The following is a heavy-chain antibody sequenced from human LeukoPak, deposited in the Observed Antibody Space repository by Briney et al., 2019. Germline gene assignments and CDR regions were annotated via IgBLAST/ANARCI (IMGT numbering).Heavy chain of an antibody. D-gene: IGHD3-9*01. CDR1: GFTFSSYS. J-gene: IGHJ5*02. V-gene: IGHV3-48*02. Sequence: GGSLRLSCAASGFTFSSYSMNWVRQAPGKGLEWVSYISSSSTIYYADSVKGRFTISRDNAKNSLYLQMNSLRDEDTAVYYCARDGTYYDILTGYLRGSNWFDPWGQGTLVTVSS. CDR2: ISSSSTI. CDR3: ARDGTYYDILTGYLRGSNWFDP.